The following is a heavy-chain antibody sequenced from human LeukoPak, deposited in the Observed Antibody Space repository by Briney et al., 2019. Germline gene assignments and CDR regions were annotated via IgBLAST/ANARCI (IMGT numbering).Heavy chain of an antibody. Sequence: GGSLRLSCAASGFTFSSYGMHWVRQAPGKGLEWVAVISYDGSNKYYADSVKGRFTISRDNSKNTVYLQMNSLRAEDTAVYYCASSIAAAGTCYWGQGTLVTVSS. CDR1: GFTFSSYG. CDR2: ISYDGSNK. D-gene: IGHD6-13*01. V-gene: IGHV3-30*19. J-gene: IGHJ4*02. CDR3: ASSIAAAGTCY.